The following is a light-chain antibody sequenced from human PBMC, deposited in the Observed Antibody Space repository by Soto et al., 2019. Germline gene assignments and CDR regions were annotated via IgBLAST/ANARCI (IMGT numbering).Light chain of an antibody. J-gene: IGKJ4*01. CDR2: GAS. CDR1: PSVGTY. Sequence: EIVMTQSPGTLSVSPGERATLSCRASPSVGTYLAWYQQKPGQAPRLLIFGASTRATGIPARFSGSGSGSEFTLTISSLQSEDFAIYSCQQYNDWPLVTFGGGTKVEIK. V-gene: IGKV3-15*01. CDR3: QQYNDWPLVT.